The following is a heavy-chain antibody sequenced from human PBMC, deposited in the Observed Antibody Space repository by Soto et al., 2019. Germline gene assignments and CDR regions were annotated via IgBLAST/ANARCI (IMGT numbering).Heavy chain of an antibody. J-gene: IGHJ3*02. CDR1: GFTFSDYY. D-gene: IGHD3-16*02. V-gene: IGHV3-11*01. Sequence: PGGSLRLSCAASGFTFSDYYMSWIRQAPGKGLEWVSYISSSGSTIYYADSVKGRFTISRDDAKNSLYLQMNSLRAEDTAVYYCARGGGEDDYVWGSYRYAAFDIWGQGTMVTVSS. CDR3: ARGGGEDDYVWGSYRYAAFDI. CDR2: ISSSGSTI.